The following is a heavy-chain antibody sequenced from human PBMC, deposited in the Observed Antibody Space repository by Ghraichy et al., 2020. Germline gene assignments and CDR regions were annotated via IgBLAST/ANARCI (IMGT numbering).Heavy chain of an antibody. CDR3: VRLGGSIGWNLPFDP. V-gene: IGHV1-2*02. CDR2: INPNSGGT. J-gene: IGHJ5*02. CDR1: GYTFTDYY. D-gene: IGHD1-1*01. Sequence: ASVKVSCKTSGYTFTDYYLHWVRQAPGQGLEWMGWINPNSGGTDYAQKFQGRVTMTRDTSISTAYMELSRLRSDDTAVYYCVRLGGSIGWNLPFDPWGQGTLVTVSS.